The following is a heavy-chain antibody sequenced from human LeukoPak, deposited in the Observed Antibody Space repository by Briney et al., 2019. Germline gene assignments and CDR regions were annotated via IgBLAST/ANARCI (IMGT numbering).Heavy chain of an antibody. D-gene: IGHD3-3*01. V-gene: IGHV1-3*04. CDR3: AGTGAYYGWFDP. CDR2: ISTPSGQT. J-gene: IGHJ5*02. CDR1: EHTSTTYD. Sequence: ASVKVSCKASEHTSTTYDIHWVRQAPGQSLEWMGWISTPSGQTEYSQKFQGRVTITRDTSASTAYLEVDNLRSEDTAVYYCAGTGAYYGWFDPWGQGTLVTVSS.